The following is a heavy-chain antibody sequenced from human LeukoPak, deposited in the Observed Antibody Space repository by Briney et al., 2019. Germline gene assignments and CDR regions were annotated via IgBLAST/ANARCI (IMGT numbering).Heavy chain of an antibody. CDR3: ARGSVPAVQYHYYGMDV. D-gene: IGHD2-2*01. CDR1: GYTFTSYD. V-gene: IGHV1-8*01. CDR2: MNPNSGNT. J-gene: IGHJ6*02. Sequence: ASVKVSCKASGYTFTSYDINWVRQATGQGLEWMGWMNPNSGNTGYAQKFQGRVTMTRNTSISTAYMELSSLRSEDTAVYYCARGSVPAVQYHYYGMDVWGQGTTVTVSS.